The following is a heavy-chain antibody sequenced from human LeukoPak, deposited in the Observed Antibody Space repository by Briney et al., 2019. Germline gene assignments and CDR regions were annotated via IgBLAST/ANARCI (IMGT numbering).Heavy chain of an antibody. V-gene: IGHV1-2*02. D-gene: IGHD4-17*01. CDR1: GYTFTGYY. CDR2: INPNSGGT. Sequence: GASVKVSCKASGYTFTGYYMHWVRQAPGQGLEFMGWINPNSGGTNYAQKFQGRVTMTRNTSISTAYMELSSLRSEDTAVYYCARGESVTNYYYYGMDVWGQGTTVTVSS. CDR3: ARGESVTNYYYYGMDV. J-gene: IGHJ6*02.